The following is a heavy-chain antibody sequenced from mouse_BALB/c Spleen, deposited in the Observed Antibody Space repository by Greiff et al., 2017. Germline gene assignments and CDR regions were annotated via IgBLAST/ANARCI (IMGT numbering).Heavy chain of an antibody. V-gene: IGHV1-80*01. CDR3: AIYYDYDRGYAMDY. J-gene: IGHJ4*01. CDR1: GYAFSSYW. Sequence: LVESGAELVRPGSSVKISCKASGYAFSSYWMNWVKQRPGQGLEWIGQIYPGDGDTNYNGKFKGKATLTADKSSSTAYMQLSSLTSEDSAVYFCAIYYDYDRGYAMDYWGQGTSVTVSS. CDR2: IYPGDGDT. D-gene: IGHD2-4*01.